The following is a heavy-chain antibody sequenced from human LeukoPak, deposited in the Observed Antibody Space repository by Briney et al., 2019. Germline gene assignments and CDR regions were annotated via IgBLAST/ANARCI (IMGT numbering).Heavy chain of an antibody. CDR3: ARVRIAADGMDV. D-gene: IGHD6-25*01. CDR2: ISGSGGTT. J-gene: IGHJ6*02. CDR1: GFTFNNYA. Sequence: GGSLRLSCAASGFTFNNYAMSWVRQAPGKGLEWVSAISGSGGTTYYADSVKGRFTFSRDNSKSTLYLQMNSLRAEDTAVYYCARVRIAADGMDVWGQGTTVTVPS. V-gene: IGHV3-23*01.